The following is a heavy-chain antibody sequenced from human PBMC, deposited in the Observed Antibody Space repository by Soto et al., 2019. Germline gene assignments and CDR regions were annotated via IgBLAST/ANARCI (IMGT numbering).Heavy chain of an antibody. CDR2: ISAYNGNR. D-gene: IGHD1-26*01. J-gene: IGHJ6*02. Sequence: ASVKVSCKASGYTFSHYGIGWVRQAPGQGLEWMGWISAYNGNRHFAEGLRGRITMTTNTTTSTADMELRSLSSDDTAVYYCAKGGQECSNSGCGYIYDGMDVWGQGTTVTVSS. CDR1: GYTFSHYG. CDR3: AKGGQECSNSGCGYIYDGMDV. V-gene: IGHV1-18*01.